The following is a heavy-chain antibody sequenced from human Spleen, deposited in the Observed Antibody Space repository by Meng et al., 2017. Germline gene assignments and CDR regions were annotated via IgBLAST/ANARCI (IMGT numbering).Heavy chain of an antibody. Sequence: LRLSCTVSGGSISSGSYYWSWIRQPAGKGLEWIGRIYTSGSTNYNPSLKSRVTISVDTSKNQFSLKLSSVTAADTAVYYCARGQVVVVVAATVAWYYFDYWGQGTLVTVSS. CDR3: ARGQVVVVVAATVAWYYFDY. V-gene: IGHV4-61*02. CDR2: IYTSGST. D-gene: IGHD2-15*01. J-gene: IGHJ4*02. CDR1: GGSISSGSYY.